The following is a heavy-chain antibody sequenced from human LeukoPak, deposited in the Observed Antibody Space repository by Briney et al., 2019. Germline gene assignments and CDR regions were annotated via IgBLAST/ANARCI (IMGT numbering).Heavy chain of an antibody. Sequence: GGSLRLSCAASGFTFDDYAMHWVRQAPGKGLEWGSLISGDGGSTYYADSVKGRFTISRDNSKNSLYLQMNSLRTEDTALYHCAKDRGWYDYWGQGTLVTVSS. D-gene: IGHD6-19*01. J-gene: IGHJ4*02. V-gene: IGHV3-43*02. CDR1: GFTFDDYA. CDR3: AKDRGWYDY. CDR2: ISGDGGST.